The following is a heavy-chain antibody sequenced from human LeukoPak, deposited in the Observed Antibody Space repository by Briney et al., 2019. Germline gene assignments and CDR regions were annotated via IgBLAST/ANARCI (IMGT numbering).Heavy chain of an antibody. Sequence: SVKVSCKACGYTFTNYYMHWLRQAPGQGLEWMGIINPSGGSTSYAQKFQGRVTMTRDTSTSTVYLELSILSSEDTAVYYGAREEGGRVRDYDSGGYPTSWGQGNLVMVSA. CDR2: INPSGGST. D-gene: IGHD3-22*01. CDR3: AREEGGRVRDYDSGGYPTS. J-gene: IGHJ5*02. CDR1: GYTFTNYY. V-gene: IGHV1-46*01.